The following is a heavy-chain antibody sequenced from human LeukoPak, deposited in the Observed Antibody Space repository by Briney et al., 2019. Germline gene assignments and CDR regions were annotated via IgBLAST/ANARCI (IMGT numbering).Heavy chain of an antibody. D-gene: IGHD2-2*01. CDR3: TRAYTQLGFDP. Sequence: PGRSLSLSCTASGFTFGDYSMSWFRQAPGKGLECVGFIRSKAYGGTTEYAASVKGRFTISRDDSKSIAYLQMNSLKTEDTAVYYCTRAYTQLGFDPWGQGTLVTVSS. J-gene: IGHJ5*02. CDR2: IRSKAYGGTT. V-gene: IGHV3-49*03. CDR1: GFTFGDYS.